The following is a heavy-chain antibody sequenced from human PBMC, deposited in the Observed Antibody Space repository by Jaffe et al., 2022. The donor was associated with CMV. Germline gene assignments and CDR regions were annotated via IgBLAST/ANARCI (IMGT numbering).Heavy chain of an antibody. V-gene: IGHV4-39*01. CDR3: AREPRDIVVVVAALGGGYYYYMDV. Sequence: QLQLQESGPGLVKPSETLSLTCTVSGGSISSSSYYWGWIRQPPGKGLEWIGSIYYSGSTYYNPSLKSRVTISVDTSKNQFSLKLSSVTAADTAVYYCAREPRDIVVVVAALGGGYYYYMDVWGKGTTVTVSS. J-gene: IGHJ6*03. D-gene: IGHD2-15*01. CDR1: GGSISSSSYY. CDR2: IYYSGST.